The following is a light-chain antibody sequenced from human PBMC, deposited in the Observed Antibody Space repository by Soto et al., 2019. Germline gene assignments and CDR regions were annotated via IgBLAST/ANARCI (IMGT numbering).Light chain of an antibody. V-gene: IGKV1-5*03. CDR1: QSIGSW. Sequence: DIQMTQSPSTLSASVGDRVTITCRASQSIGSWLAWYQQKPGKAPKLLINKASSLESGVPSRFSGSGSGTEFTITISSLQPDDVASYYCQQYGSYSPWTFGQGTKVEIK. CDR3: QQYGSYSPWT. CDR2: KAS. J-gene: IGKJ1*01.